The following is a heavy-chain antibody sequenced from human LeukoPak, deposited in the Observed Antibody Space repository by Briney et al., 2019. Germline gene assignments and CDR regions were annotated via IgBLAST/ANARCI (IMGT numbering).Heavy chain of an antibody. D-gene: IGHD2-21*02. Sequence: PSETLSLTCAVYGGSFSGYYWSWIRQPPGKGLEWIGEINHSGSTNYNPSLKSRVTISVDTSKNQFSLKLSSVTAADTAVYYCARGLVFEDRDLNHYFDYWGQGTLVTVSS. J-gene: IGHJ4*02. V-gene: IGHV4-34*01. CDR1: GGSFSGYY. CDR3: ARGLVFEDRDLNHYFDY. CDR2: INHSGST.